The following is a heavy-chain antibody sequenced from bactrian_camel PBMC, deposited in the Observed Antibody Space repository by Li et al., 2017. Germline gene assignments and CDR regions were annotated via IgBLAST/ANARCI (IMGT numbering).Heavy chain of an antibody. Sequence: HVQLVESGGGSVETGGSLRLSCAPSGYSYRSNCLAWFCQRPEKAREGVAILWTGDGATFYSHSVKGRFTITHDNTKNTPYLQMTSLKPEDTAMYYCAAEPDGSWGCANDYTYWGQGTQVTVS. CDR3: AAEPDGSWGCANDYTY. D-gene: IGHD3*01. CDR2: LWTGDGAT. V-gene: IGHV3S1*01. CDR1: GYSYRSNC. J-gene: IGHJ4*01.